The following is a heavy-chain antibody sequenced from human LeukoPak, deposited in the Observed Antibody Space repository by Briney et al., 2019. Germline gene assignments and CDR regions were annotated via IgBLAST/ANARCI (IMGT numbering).Heavy chain of an antibody. CDR2: IYHSGST. CDR1: GYSISSGYC. J-gene: IGHJ4*02. V-gene: IGHV4-38-2*02. Sequence: PSETLSLTCTVSGYSISSGYCWGWIRQPPGKGLEWIGSIYHSGSTYYNPSLKSRVTISVDTSKNQFSLKLSSVTAADTAVYYCACGVRELLDYWGQGTLVTVSS. CDR3: ACGVRELLDY. D-gene: IGHD5-24*01.